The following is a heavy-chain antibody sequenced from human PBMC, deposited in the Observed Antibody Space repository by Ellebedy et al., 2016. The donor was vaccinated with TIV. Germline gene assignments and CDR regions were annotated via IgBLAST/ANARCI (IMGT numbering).Heavy chain of an antibody. Sequence: GSLRLSXTVSGGSISSYYWSWIRQPPGKGLEWIGYIYYSGNTNYNPSLKSRVTISVDTSKNQFSLNLSSVTAADTAVYYCARGDWFDPWGQGTLVTVSS. J-gene: IGHJ5*02. V-gene: IGHV4-59*12. CDR2: IYYSGNT. CDR3: ARGDWFDP. CDR1: GGSISSYY.